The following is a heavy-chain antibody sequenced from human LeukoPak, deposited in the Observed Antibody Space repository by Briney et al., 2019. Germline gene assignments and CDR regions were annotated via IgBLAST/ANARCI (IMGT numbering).Heavy chain of an antibody. J-gene: IGHJ6*03. CDR2: MNPNSGNT. CDR1: RYTFTSYD. D-gene: IGHD6-6*01. Sequence: ASVKVSCKASRYTFTSYDINWVRQATGQGLEWMGWMNPNSGNTGYAQKFQGRVTMTRNTSISTAYMELSSLRSEDTAVYYCARAQRYSSSSRYYYYYMDVWGKGTTVTVSS. CDR3: ARAQRYSSSSRYYYYYMDV. V-gene: IGHV1-8*01.